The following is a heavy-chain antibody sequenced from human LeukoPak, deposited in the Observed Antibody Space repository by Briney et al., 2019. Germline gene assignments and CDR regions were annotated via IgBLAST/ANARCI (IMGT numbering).Heavy chain of an antibody. CDR1: GFTFSSYA. V-gene: IGHV3-21*01. CDR2: ISSSSSYI. Sequence: PGGSLRLSCAASGFTFSSYAVNWVRQAPGKGLEWVSSISSSSSYIYYADSVKGRFTISRDNAKNSLYLQMNSLRAEDTAVYYCARDTIRGYSYGYFDYWGQGTLVTVSS. J-gene: IGHJ4*02. D-gene: IGHD5-18*01. CDR3: ARDTIRGYSYGYFDY.